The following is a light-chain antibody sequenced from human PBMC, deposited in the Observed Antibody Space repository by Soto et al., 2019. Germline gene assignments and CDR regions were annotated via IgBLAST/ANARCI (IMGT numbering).Light chain of an antibody. J-gene: IGLJ1*01. CDR2: EVN. CDR3: SSYAGSSNV. Sequence: QSVLTQPPSASGSPGQSVAISCTGTSSDVGGYNHASWYQQHPGKAPKLMIYEVNKRPSGVPDRFSGSKSGNTASLTVSGLQAEDEADYYCSSYAGSSNVFGTGTKVTVL. CDR1: SSDVGGYNH. V-gene: IGLV2-8*01.